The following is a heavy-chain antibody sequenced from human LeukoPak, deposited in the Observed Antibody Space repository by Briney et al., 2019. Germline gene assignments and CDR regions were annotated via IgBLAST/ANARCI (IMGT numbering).Heavy chain of an antibody. J-gene: IGHJ4*02. CDR2: ISAYNSNT. CDR3: ARVGSGSYYKARPFDY. Sequence: GASVKVSCKASGYTFTSYGISWVRQAPGQGLEWMGWISAYNSNTNYAQKLQGRVTMTTDTSTSTAYMELRSLRSDDTAVYYCARVGSGSYYKARPFDYWGQGTLVTVSS. CDR1: GYTFTSYG. V-gene: IGHV1-18*01. D-gene: IGHD3-10*01.